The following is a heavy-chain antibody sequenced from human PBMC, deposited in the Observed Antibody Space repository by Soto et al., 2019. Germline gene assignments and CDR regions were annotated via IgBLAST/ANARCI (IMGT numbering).Heavy chain of an antibody. Sequence: QLQLQESGSGLVKPSQTLSLTCAVSGGSISSGGYSWSWIRQPPGKGLEWIGYIYHSGSTYCNPSLKSRVTISVDRSKNQFSLKLSSVTAADTAVYYCASLDGSYYYMDVWGQGTTVTVSS. D-gene: IGHD1-26*01. CDR1: GGSISSGGYS. CDR3: ASLDGSYYYMDV. J-gene: IGHJ6*03. V-gene: IGHV4-30-2*01. CDR2: IYHSGST.